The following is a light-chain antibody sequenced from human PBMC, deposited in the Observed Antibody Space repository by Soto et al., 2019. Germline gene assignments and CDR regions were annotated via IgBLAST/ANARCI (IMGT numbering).Light chain of an antibody. Sequence: QSVLTQPASVSGSPGQSITISCTGTSSGVGSYNLVSWYQQHPGKAPKLMIYEGSKRPSGVSNRFSGSKSGNTASLTTSGLQAEDEADYYCCSYAGSSTYVFGLGPRSPS. J-gene: IGLJ1*01. V-gene: IGLV2-23*01. CDR3: CSYAGSSTYV. CDR2: EGS. CDR1: SSGVGSYNL.